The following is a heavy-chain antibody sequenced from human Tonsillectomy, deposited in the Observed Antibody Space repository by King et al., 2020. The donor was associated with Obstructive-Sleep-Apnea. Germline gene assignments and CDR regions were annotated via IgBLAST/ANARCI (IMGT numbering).Heavy chain of an antibody. Sequence: QLVQSGSELKKPGASVKVSCRASGYTFTTYAMNWVRQAPGQGLEWMGWINTKTGNPTYAQGSTGRFFFSLDTSVSTAYLQIASLKAEDTAVYYWARVVVRGVNRGPYDPFDIWGQGTMVTVSS. CDR3: ARVVVRGVNRGPYDPFDI. V-gene: IGHV7-4-1*01. J-gene: IGHJ3*02. D-gene: IGHD3-10*01. CDR1: GYTFTTYA. CDR2: INTKTGNP.